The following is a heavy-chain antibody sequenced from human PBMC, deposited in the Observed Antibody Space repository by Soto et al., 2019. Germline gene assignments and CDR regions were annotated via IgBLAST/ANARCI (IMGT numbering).Heavy chain of an antibody. CDR1: GLTFRSYA. CDR2: VSDTGLST. V-gene: IGHV3-23*01. J-gene: IGHJ5*01. Sequence: GGSLRLSCAASGLTFRSYALSWVRQAPGKGLEWVSTVSDTGLSTYYAGSVTGRFTISRDNSRNTLYLQMNGLRAEDTAVYYCAKSFYDSSGFDSWGLGTLVTVSS. CDR3: AKSFYDSSGFDS. D-gene: IGHD3-22*01.